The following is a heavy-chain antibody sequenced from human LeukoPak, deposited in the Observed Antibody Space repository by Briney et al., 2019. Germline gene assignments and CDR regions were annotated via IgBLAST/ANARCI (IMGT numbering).Heavy chain of an antibody. CDR3: ARRFEDYVWGSYRDPFDY. CDR2: IYYRGST. CDR1: GGSISSSSYY. Sequence: PSETLSLTCTVSGGSISSSSYYWGWIRQPPGKGLEWIGSIYYRGSTYYNPSLKSRVTISVDTSKNQFSLKLSSVTAADTAVYYCARRFEDYVWGSYRDPFDYWGQGTLVTVSS. D-gene: IGHD3-16*02. J-gene: IGHJ4*02. V-gene: IGHV4-39*01.